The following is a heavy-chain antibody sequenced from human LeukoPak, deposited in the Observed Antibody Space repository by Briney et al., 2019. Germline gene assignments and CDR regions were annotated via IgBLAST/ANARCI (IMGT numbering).Heavy chain of an antibody. CDR1: GDIVSSNIAA. V-gene: IGHV6-1*01. Sequence: SQTLSLTCAISGDIVSSNIAAWNWIRQSPSRGLEWLGRTLYRSKWYNDYAVSVKSRIAINPDTSKNQFSLQLNFVTPEDTAVYYCAREVAGTYAFGYWGQGTLVTVSS. CDR2: TLYRSKWYN. D-gene: IGHD6-19*01. CDR3: AREVAGTYAFGY. J-gene: IGHJ4*02.